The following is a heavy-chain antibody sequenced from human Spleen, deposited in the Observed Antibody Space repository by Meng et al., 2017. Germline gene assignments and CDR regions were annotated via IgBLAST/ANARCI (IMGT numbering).Heavy chain of an antibody. J-gene: IGHJ4*02. CDR3: ARGPTTMAHDFDY. CDR1: GWSFSDYY. Sequence: QGSLQQWGAGLLKPPEPRSPTPVFLGWSFSDYYVSWIRQPPGKGLEWIGEINHSGSTNYNPSLESRATISVDTSQNNLSLKLSSVTAADSAVYYCARGPTTMAHDFDYWGQGTLVTVSS. CDR2: INHSGST. D-gene: IGHD4-11*01. V-gene: IGHV4-34*01.